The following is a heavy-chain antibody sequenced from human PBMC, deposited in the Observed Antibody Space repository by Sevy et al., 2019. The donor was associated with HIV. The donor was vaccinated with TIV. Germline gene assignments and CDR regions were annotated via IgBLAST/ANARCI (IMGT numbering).Heavy chain of an antibody. J-gene: IGHJ1*01. CDR1: GFTFSDYY. D-gene: IGHD4-17*01. CDR3: ARASTVTLAEYFQH. Sequence: GGSLRLSCAASGFTFSDYYMSWIRQAPGKGLEWVSYISSSGSTIYYADSVKDRFTISRDNAKNSLYLQMNSLRAEDTAVYYCARASTVTLAEYFQHWGQGTLVTVSS. CDR2: ISSSGSTI. V-gene: IGHV3-11*01.